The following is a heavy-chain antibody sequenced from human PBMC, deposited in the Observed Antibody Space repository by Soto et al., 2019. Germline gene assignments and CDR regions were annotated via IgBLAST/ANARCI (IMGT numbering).Heavy chain of an antibody. V-gene: IGHV3-23*01. D-gene: IGHD3-22*01. CDR1: GFAFTTYA. Sequence: GSLRLSCAASGFAFTTYAMSWVRQAPGEGLEWVSGISGSGGSTYYADSVKGRFTISRDNSKNTLYLQMNSLRAEDTAVYYCAKAIVVVISSFFCFDYWGQGTPVTVPS. CDR2: ISGSGGST. CDR3: AKAIVVVISSFFCFDY. J-gene: IGHJ4*02.